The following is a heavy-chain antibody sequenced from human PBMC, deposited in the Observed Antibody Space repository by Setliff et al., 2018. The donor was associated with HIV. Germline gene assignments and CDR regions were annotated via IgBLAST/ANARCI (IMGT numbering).Heavy chain of an antibody. CDR1: GFTFPTHW. V-gene: IGHV3-7*01. D-gene: IGHD7-27*01. J-gene: IGHJ4*02. CDR2: IKQGGSEE. Sequence: GGSLRLSCAASGFTFPTHWMTWVRQAPGKGLEWVANIKQGGSEEHYVDSVKGRFTISRDNAKNVLYLQMNTMKAEDTAVYFCARGVWGGKYWGQGTLVTVSS. CDR3: ARGVWGGKY.